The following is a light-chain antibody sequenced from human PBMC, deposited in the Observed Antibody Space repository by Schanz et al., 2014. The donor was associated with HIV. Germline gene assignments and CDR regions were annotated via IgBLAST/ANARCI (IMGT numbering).Light chain of an antibody. CDR2: NDN. J-gene: IGLJ2*01. CDR3: AAWDVNLNGPV. CDR1: SSNIGSNV. V-gene: IGLV1-44*01. Sequence: QSVLTQPPSVSAAPGQKVTISCSGSSSNIGSNVVSWYQQLPGTAPKLLIHNDNQRPSGVPDRFSGSKSGTSASLAISGLQSEDEADYYCAAWDVNLNGPVFGGGTKVTVL.